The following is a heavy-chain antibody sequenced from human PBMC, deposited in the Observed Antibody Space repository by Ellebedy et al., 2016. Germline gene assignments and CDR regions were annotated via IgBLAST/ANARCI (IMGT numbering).Heavy chain of an antibody. Sequence: ASVKVSCKASGGAFNNYAVSWVRQAPGQGLEWMGRIIPILALPKYTQKFQDRVTITADTSTTTAYMELSSLTSDDTGVYYCAMKGNCSRTACYAKGFDPWGQGTLVTVSS. J-gene: IGHJ5*02. D-gene: IGHD2-2*01. CDR3: AMKGNCSRTACYAKGFDP. CDR2: IIPILALP. CDR1: GGAFNNYA. V-gene: IGHV1-69*10.